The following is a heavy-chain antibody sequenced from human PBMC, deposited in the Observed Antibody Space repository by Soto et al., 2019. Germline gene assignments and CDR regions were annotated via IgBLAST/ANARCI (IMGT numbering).Heavy chain of an antibody. CDR3: ARSHTVPTFSRWYFDL. CDR2: IWYDGSNK. D-gene: IGHD4-17*01. V-gene: IGHV3-33*01. Sequence: QVQLVESGGGVVQPGRSLRLSCAASGFTFSSYGMHWVRQAPGKGLEWVAVIWYDGSNKYYADSVKGRFTISRDNSKNTLYLQMNSLRAEDTAVYYCARSHTVPTFSRWYFDLWGRGTLVTVSS. J-gene: IGHJ2*01. CDR1: GFTFSSYG.